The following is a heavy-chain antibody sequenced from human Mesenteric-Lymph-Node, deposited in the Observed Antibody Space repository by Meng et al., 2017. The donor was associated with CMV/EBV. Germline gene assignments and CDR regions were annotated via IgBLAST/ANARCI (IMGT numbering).Heavy chain of an antibody. J-gene: IGHJ4*02. Sequence: SETLSLTCTVFGGSISSSSYYWGWIRQPPGKGLEWIGNIYYSGSTYYNPALKSRVTISVDTSKNQFSLKLNSVTAADTAVYYCARLGTTVFDYWGQGTLVTVSS. CDR1: GGSISSSSYY. V-gene: IGHV4-39*01. CDR2: IYYSGST. CDR3: ARLGTTVFDY. D-gene: IGHD1-1*01.